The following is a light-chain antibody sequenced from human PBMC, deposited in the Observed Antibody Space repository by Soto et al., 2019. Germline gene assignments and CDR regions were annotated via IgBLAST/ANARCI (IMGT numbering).Light chain of an antibody. J-gene: IGKJ2*01. Sequence: DIQMTQSPSTLSASVGDRVTITCRASQSVSNTLAWYQQKPGKTPELLIYDASNLHSGGPRRFSGSGHGTDFTLAISTLQPDDSATYYCQQYNSYRYTFGQGTKLEIK. CDR3: QQYNSYRYT. V-gene: IGKV1-5*01. CDR1: QSVSNT. CDR2: DAS.